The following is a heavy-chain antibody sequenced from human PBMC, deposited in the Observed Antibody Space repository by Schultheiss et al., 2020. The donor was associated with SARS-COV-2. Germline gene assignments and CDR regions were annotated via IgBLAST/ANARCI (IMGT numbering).Heavy chain of an antibody. V-gene: IGHV1-69*13. CDR3: ARRPPYAYYYMDV. D-gene: IGHD2-2*01. Sequence: SVKVSCKASGYTFTSYDINWVRQAPGQGLEWMGGIIPIFGTANYAQKFQGRVTITADESTSTAYMELSSLRSEDTAVYYCARRPPYAYYYMDVWGKGTTVTVSS. CDR1: GYTFTSYD. CDR2: IIPIFGTA. J-gene: IGHJ6*03.